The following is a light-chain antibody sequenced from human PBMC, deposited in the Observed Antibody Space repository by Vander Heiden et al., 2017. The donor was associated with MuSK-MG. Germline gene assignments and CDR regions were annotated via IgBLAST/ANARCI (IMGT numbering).Light chain of an antibody. Sequence: DLVMPQSPVSLAVSMGQSATINCKSSQSVLYSSNNKNYLAWYQQKPGKPPKLLIYWASTRESGVPYRFSGSGSGTDFTLTISSLQAEDLAAYYCQQYYSTPPTFGGGTKVEIK. J-gene: IGKJ4*01. V-gene: IGKV4-1*01. CDR2: WAS. CDR1: QSVLYSSNNKNY. CDR3: QQYYSTPPT.